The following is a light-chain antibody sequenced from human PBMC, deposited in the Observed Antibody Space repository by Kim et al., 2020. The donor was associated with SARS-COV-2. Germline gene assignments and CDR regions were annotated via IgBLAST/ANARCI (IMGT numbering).Light chain of an antibody. J-gene: IGKJ4*01. CDR3: QHRSNWPET. CDR1: QSLSTY. V-gene: IGKV3-11*01. CDR2: DAS. Sequence: LSPGERATLSCRASQSLSTYLAWYQQTPGQAPRLLIYDASKRATGIPARFSGSGSGTDFTLTISSLEPEDFAVYYCQHRSNWPETFGGGTKVDIK.